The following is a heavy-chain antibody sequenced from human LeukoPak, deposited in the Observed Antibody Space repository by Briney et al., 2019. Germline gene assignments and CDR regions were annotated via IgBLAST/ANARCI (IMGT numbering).Heavy chain of an antibody. D-gene: IGHD6-13*01. J-gene: IGHJ4*02. Sequence: ASVKVSCKASGYTFTGYYMHWVRQAPGQGLEWMGWINPNSGGTNYAQKFQGRVTMTRDTSINTAYMELSSLRSDETAVYYCARVRSSRWYEAYYFDYWGQGTLVTVSS. CDR3: ARVRSSRWYEAYYFDY. CDR2: INPNSGGT. V-gene: IGHV1-2*02. CDR1: GYTFTGYY.